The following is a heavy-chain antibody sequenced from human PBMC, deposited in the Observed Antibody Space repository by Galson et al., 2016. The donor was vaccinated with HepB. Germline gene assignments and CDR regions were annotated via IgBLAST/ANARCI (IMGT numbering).Heavy chain of an antibody. D-gene: IGHD1-14*01. CDR2: IDVGSGDT. CDR1: SP. J-gene: IGHJ6*02. V-gene: IGHV1-58*01. Sequence: SPVQWVRQARGQRLEWIGWIDVGSGDTDYAQKLEERVTITRDLSRSTAFMEVTSLRFEDTAVYYCAARNVKGDVWGQGTTVTVSS. CDR3: AARNVKGDV.